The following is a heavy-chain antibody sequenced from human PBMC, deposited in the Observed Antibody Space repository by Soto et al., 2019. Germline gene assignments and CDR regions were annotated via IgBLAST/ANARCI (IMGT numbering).Heavy chain of an antibody. V-gene: IGHV4-59*08. CDR2: IYYSGST. Sequence: SETLSLTCTVSGGSLSSYYWSWIRQPPGKGLEWIGYIYYSGSTNYNPSLKSRVTISVDTSKNQFSLKLSSVTAADTAVYYCARLDYGDFNFDYWGQGTLVTVS. J-gene: IGHJ4*02. CDR3: ARLDYGDFNFDY. CDR1: GGSLSSYY. D-gene: IGHD4-17*01.